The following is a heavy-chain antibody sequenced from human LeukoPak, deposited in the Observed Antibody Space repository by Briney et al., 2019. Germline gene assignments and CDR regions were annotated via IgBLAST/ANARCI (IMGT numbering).Heavy chain of an antibody. V-gene: IGHV3-9*01. CDR1: GFTFDDYA. CDR3: AKDPDSSGYYGVEPSRWYFDL. CDR2: ISWNSGSI. Sequence: PGGSLRLSCAASGFTFDDYAMHWVRQAPGKGLEWVSGISWNSGSIGYADSVKGRFTISRDNAKNSLYLQMNSLRAEDTALYYCAKDPDSSGYYGVEPSRWYFDLWGRGTLVTVSS. D-gene: IGHD3-22*01. J-gene: IGHJ2*01.